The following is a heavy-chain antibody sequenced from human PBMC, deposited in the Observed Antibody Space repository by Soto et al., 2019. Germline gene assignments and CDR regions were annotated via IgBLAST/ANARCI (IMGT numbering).Heavy chain of an antibody. V-gene: IGHV1-46*01. D-gene: IGHD1-26*01. J-gene: IGHJ4*02. CDR2: INPSTGIT. Sequence: QVQLVQSGAEVKKPGASVKVSCKASGYTFTSYYIHWVRQAPGQGLEWMGIINPSTGITSYEQKFQDRVTVTRDTSTSTVSMELSSLRSEDTAVYFCARGRWAEGATFTFFDYWGQGTLVIVSS. CDR1: GYTFTSYY. CDR3: ARGRWAEGATFTFFDY.